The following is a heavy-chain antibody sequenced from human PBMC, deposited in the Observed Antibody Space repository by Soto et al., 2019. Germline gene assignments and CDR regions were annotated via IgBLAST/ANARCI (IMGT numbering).Heavy chain of an antibody. CDR1: GYSFASYW. J-gene: IGHJ6*02. CDR3: ARTRSFTLGFYYDGMDV. D-gene: IGHD6-6*01. Sequence: GESLKISCQGSGYSFASYWIGWVRQMPGKDLEWMGIIYPGDSDTRYSPSFQGQVTISADKSLRTACLQWTSLKASDTALYYCARTRSFTLGFYYDGMDVWGQGTTVTVAS. CDR2: IYPGDSDT. V-gene: IGHV5-51*01.